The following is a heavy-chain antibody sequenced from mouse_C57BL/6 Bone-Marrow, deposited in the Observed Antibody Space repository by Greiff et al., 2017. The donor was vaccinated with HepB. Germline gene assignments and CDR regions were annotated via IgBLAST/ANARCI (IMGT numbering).Heavy chain of an antibody. D-gene: IGHD3-1*01. Sequence: EVQLVESGGGLVKPGGSLKLSCAASGFTFSSYAMSWVRQTPEKRLEWVATISDGGSYTYYPDNVKGRVTISRDNAKNNLYLQMSHLKSEDTAMYYCASNSGAMDYWGQGTSVTVSS. CDR1: GFTFSSYA. J-gene: IGHJ4*01. CDR2: ISDGGSYT. CDR3: ASNSGAMDY. V-gene: IGHV5-4*01.